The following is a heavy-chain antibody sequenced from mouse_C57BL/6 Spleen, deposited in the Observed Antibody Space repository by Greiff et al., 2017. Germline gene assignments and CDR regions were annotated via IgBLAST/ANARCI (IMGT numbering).Heavy chain of an antibody. CDR3: ARVEGYYDYDWFAY. D-gene: IGHD2-4*01. Sequence: QVQLQQPGAELVNPGASVKLSCKASGSTFTSSWMHWVKQRPGQGLEWIGMIHPNSGSPNYNEKFKSKATLTVDKSSSTAYMQLSSLTSEDSAVYYCARVEGYYDYDWFAYWGQGTLGTGAA. V-gene: IGHV1-64*01. CDR1: GSTFTSSW. J-gene: IGHJ3*01. CDR2: IHPNSGSP.